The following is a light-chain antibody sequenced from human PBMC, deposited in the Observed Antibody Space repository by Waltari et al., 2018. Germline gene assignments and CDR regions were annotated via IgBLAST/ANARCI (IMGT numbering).Light chain of an antibody. J-gene: IGLJ3*02. CDR3: LLYDGSDQV. V-gene: IGLV7-43*01. Sequence: QTVVTQEPSLTVSPGGAVTLTGASSAGAVTSGNYPNWIQQTPRQVPRSLIHSTTNRHSWTPARFSGSLLGGKAALTLSGVQPEDEAEYYCLLYDGSDQVFGGGTKLTVL. CDR1: AGAVTSGNY. CDR2: STT.